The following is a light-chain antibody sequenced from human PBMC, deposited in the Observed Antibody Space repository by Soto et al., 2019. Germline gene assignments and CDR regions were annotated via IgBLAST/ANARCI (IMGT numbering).Light chain of an antibody. CDR1: QSVSSNF. CDR2: DAS. CDR3: QHYVNSPRT. Sequence: EIVLTQSPATLSLSPGERATLSCGASQSVSSNFLAWYQQKPGLAPRLLIYDASSRATGIPVRFSGSGSGTDFTLTISRLEPEDFAVYYCQHYVNSPRTFGQGTRLEIK. J-gene: IGKJ5*01. V-gene: IGKV3D-20*01.